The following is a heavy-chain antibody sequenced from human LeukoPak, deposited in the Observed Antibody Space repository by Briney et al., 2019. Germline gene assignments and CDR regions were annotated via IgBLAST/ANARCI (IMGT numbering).Heavy chain of an antibody. V-gene: IGHV3-30*18. CDR3: AKDDYDSSGYYTFDY. CDR1: GFTFSNYG. D-gene: IGHD3-22*01. Sequence: GGSLRLSCAASGFTFSNYGMHWVRQAPGKGLEWVALISYDGSNKYYADSVKGRFTISRDNSKNTLYLQMNSLRAEDTAVYYCAKDDYDSSGYYTFDYWGQGTLVTVSS. CDR2: ISYDGSNK. J-gene: IGHJ4*02.